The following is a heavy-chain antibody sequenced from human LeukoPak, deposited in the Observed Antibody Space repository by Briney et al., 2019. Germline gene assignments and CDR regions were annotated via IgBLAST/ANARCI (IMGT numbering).Heavy chain of an antibody. D-gene: IGHD1-14*01. CDR3: ARRPGN. J-gene: IGHJ4*02. CDR2: IYSGGAI. CDR1: GFAVGSNY. Sequence: GGSLRLSWVASGFAVGSNYMSWVRQAPGKGLEWVSLIYSGGAIRYADSVKGRFTISRDSSKNTLFLQMNDLTVEDTARYYCARRPGNWGQGILVTVSS. V-gene: IGHV3-53*01.